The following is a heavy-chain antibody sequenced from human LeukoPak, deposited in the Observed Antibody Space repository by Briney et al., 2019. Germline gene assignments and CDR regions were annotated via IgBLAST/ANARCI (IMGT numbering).Heavy chain of an antibody. Sequence: GGSLRLSCAASGFTFSDYYMSWIRQAPGRGLEWVSYISSSGSTIYYADSVKGRFTISRDNAKNSLYLQMNSLRAEDTAVYYCVRDVSAATVDYWGQGTLVTVSS. D-gene: IGHD2-15*01. CDR3: VRDVSAATVDY. CDR1: GFTFSDYY. J-gene: IGHJ4*02. CDR2: ISSSGSTI. V-gene: IGHV3-11*01.